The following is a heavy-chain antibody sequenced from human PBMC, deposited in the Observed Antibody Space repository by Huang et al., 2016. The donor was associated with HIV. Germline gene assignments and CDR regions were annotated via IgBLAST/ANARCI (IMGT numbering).Heavy chain of an antibody. CDR3: ASPKYCSSDSCYKWAFDM. D-gene: IGHD2-2*02. CDR1: GHTFGSYS. V-gene: IGHV7-4-1*02. Sequence: HLVQSGSELKKPGASVRVSCKPSGHTFGSYSVNWVRQAPGQGPEWRGCINVNYGKRSYAQAFTGRFVFSLDTSVNTTYLHISSLKAADTAVYYCASPKYCSSDSCYKWAFDMWGQGTMVTVS. CDR2: INVNYGKR. J-gene: IGHJ3*02.